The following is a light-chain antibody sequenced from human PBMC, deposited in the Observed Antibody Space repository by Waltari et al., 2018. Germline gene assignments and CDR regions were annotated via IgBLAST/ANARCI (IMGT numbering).Light chain of an antibody. J-gene: IGKJ4*01. Sequence: EIVLTQSPATLSLSPGERATLSCRASQSVSSLLAWYQQKPGRSPRLLIYDATNRATGVPARFSGSGSGTDFTLTISRLEPEDVAVYYCQQRSNWPPLSFGGGTKVEIK. V-gene: IGKV3-11*01. CDR1: QSVSSL. CDR3: QQRSNWPPLS. CDR2: DAT.